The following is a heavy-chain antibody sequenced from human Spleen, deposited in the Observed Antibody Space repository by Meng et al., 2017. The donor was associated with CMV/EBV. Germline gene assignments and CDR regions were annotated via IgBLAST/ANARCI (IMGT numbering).Heavy chain of an antibody. CDR3: ARDNNWGPDY. D-gene: IGHD7-27*01. J-gene: IGHJ4*02. V-gene: IGHV1-2*02. CDR1: RYTFTGYY. CDR2: MNPNSGGT. Sequence: ASVKVSCKASRYTFTGYYMHWVRQAPGQGLEWMGWMNPNSGGTNYAQKFQGRVTMTRDTSISTAYMELTRLTSDDTAVYYCARDNNWGPDYWGQGTLVTVSS.